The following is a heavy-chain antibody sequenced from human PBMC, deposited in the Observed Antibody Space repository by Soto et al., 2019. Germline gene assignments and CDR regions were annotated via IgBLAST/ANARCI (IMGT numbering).Heavy chain of an antibody. V-gene: IGHV4-4*02. CDR3: ASRDPGTNVDY. CDR2: IYRTGST. J-gene: IGHJ4*02. CDR1: GGSFTSNNW. D-gene: IGHD1-7*01. Sequence: SETLSLTCAVSGGSFTSNNWWTWVRQPPGQGLEWIGEIYRTGSTNYNPSLKGRVTISLDKSENQFSLKVTSLTAADTAVYYCASRDPGTNVDYWGQGTLVTVSS.